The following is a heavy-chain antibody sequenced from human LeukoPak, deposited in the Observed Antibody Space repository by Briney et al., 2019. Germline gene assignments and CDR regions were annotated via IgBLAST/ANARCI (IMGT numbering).Heavy chain of an antibody. CDR2: MYYSGTT. V-gene: IGHV4-34*11. J-gene: IGHJ6*04. CDR1: GGSFSGYY. Sequence: SETLSLTCAVYGGSFSGYYWSWIRQPPGKGLEWIAYMYYSGTTTKYNPSLKSRVTMSADTSKNQISLKLSSVTAADTAVYYCARDLAGSSSMDVWGKGTTVTVSS. D-gene: IGHD3-10*01. CDR3: ARDLAGSSSMDV.